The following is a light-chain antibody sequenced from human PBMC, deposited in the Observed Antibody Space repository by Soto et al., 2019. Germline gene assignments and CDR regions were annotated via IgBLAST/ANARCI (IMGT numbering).Light chain of an antibody. CDR3: CSYANSGTL. Sequence: QSALTQPAPVSGSPGQSVTISCTGTRIDVGSYNLVSWYQQHPGKAPKLMIYEGSKRPSGISDRFSGSKSGNTASLTISGLQAEDEADFYCCSYANSGTLFGTGTKVTVL. V-gene: IGLV2-23*01. J-gene: IGLJ1*01. CDR2: EGS. CDR1: RIDVGSYNL.